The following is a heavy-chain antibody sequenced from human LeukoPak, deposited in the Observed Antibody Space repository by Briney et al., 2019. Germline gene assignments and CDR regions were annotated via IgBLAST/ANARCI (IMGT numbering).Heavy chain of an antibody. CDR3: GRAHYSGNSGSFDI. CDR1: GFTFRSYW. D-gene: IGHD4-23*01. J-gene: IGHJ3*02. Sequence: PGGSLRLSCAASGFTFRSYWMHWVRQAPGKGLVWVSRINSDGSSTSYADSVKGRFTISRDNAKNTLYLQMNSLRAEDSAVYYCGRAHYSGNSGSFDIWGQGTMVTVSS. CDR2: INSDGSST. V-gene: IGHV3-74*01.